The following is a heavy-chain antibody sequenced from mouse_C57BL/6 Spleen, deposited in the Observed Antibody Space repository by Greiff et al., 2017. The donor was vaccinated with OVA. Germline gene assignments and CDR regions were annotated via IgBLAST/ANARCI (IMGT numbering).Heavy chain of an antibody. V-gene: IGHV5-4*01. Sequence: EVQVVESGGGLVKPGGSLKLSCAASGFTFSSYAMSWVRQTPEKRLEWVATISDGGSYNYYPDNGKGRITITRDNAKNNLYLQMSNLKSEDTAMYYCARDRDYSSREAMDYWGQGTSVTVSS. J-gene: IGHJ4*01. CDR2: ISDGGSYN. CDR3: ARDRDYSSREAMDY. CDR1: GFTFSSYA. D-gene: IGHD1-1*01.